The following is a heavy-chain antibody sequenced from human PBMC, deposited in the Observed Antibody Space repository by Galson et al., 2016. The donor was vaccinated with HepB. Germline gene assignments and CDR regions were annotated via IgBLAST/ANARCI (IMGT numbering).Heavy chain of an antibody. V-gene: IGHV6-1*01. D-gene: IGHD7-27*01. Sequence: CAISGDSVSSNSAGWNWIRQSPSRGLEWLGRTFYRSTWQNHYAESVKGRITINPDTSKNQFSLQLSSVTPEDTAVYYCARSHLLGRGFGWWGPGTPVTVSS. J-gene: IGHJ4*02. CDR3: ARSHLLGRGFGW. CDR2: TFYRSTWQN. CDR1: GDSVSSNSAG.